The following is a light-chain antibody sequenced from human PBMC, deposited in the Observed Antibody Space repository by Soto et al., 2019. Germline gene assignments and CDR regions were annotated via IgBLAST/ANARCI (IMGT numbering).Light chain of an antibody. J-gene: IGKJ4*01. V-gene: IGKV3-11*01. Sequence: EIVLTQSPATLSLSPGERATLSCRASQSVTNSLAWYQQKPGQAPRLLVYDASNRATGIPTRFSGSGSGTDFTLTISNLEPEDFAVYYCQQHISWPLTFGGGPRWIS. CDR1: QSVTNS. CDR2: DAS. CDR3: QQHISWPLT.